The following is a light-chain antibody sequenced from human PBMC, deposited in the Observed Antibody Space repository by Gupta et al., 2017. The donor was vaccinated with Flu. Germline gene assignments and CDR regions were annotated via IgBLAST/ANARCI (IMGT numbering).Light chain of an antibody. Sequence: DIVMTQSPDSLAVSLGERATIYCKSSQSVLYSPTNKNYLTWYQQKPRQPPKLLMYWASTRGSGVPDRFSGSGSETDFNLTISSLQGEDVAVYYCQQYYITPLTFGPGTKVHIK. CDR3: QQYYITPLT. J-gene: IGKJ3*01. CDR2: WAS. V-gene: IGKV4-1*01. CDR1: QSVLYSPTNKNY.